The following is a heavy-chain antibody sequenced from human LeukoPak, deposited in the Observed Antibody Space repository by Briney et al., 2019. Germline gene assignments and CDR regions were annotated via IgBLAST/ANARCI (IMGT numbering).Heavy chain of an antibody. CDR1: GYSFTNYW. J-gene: IGHJ4*02. Sequence: GESLKISCKGPGYSFTNYWIGWVRQMPGKGLGWMGIIYPGDPDTRYSPSLQGQVTISADKSISTAYLQWSSLKASDTAMYYCARRPSNSPFDYWGQGTLVTVSS. V-gene: IGHV5-51*01. CDR3: ARRPSNSPFDY. CDR2: IYPGDPDT. D-gene: IGHD4-11*01.